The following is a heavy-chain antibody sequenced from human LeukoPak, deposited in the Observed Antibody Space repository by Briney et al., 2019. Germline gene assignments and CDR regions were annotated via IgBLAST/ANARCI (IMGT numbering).Heavy chain of an antibody. CDR3: ARGVVPDYNWFDP. D-gene: IGHD2-2*01. J-gene: IGHJ5*02. CDR1: GGSFSGYY. CDR2: INHSGST. V-gene: IGHV4-34*01. Sequence: LKPSETLSLTCAVYGGSFSGYYWSWIRQPPGKGLEWIGEINHSGSTNYNPSLKSRVTISVDTSKNQFSLKLSSVTAADTAVYYCARGVVPDYNWFDPWGQGTLVTVSS.